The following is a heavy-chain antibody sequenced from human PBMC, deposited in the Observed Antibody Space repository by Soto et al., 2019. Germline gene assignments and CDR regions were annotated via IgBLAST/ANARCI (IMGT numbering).Heavy chain of an antibody. CDR2: INHSGST. J-gene: IGHJ2*01. CDR3: ARCAVTTWGSTPRYFDL. D-gene: IGHD4-4*01. Sequence: QVQLQQWGAGLLKPSETLSLTCAVYGGSFSGYYWSWIRQPPGKGLEWIGEINHSGSTNYNPSLKSRVTISVDTSKNQFSLKLSSVTAADTAVYYCARCAVTTWGSTPRYFDLWGRGTLVTVSS. V-gene: IGHV4-34*01. CDR1: GGSFSGYY.